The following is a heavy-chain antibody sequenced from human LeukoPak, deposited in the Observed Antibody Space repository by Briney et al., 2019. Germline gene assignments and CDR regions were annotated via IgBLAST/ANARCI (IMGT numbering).Heavy chain of an antibody. CDR1: GFTFSSYA. V-gene: IGHV3-30-3*02. Sequence: GGSLRLSCAASGFTFSSYAMHWVRQAPGKGLEWVAVISYDGSNKYYADSVKGRFTISRDNSKNTLYLQMNSLRAEDTAVYYCAKSDSIWYYFDYWGQGTLVTVSS. CDR3: AKSDSIWYYFDY. J-gene: IGHJ4*02. D-gene: IGHD4-11*01. CDR2: ISYDGSNK.